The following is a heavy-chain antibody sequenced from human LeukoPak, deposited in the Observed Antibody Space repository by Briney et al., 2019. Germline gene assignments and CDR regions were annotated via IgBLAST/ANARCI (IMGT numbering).Heavy chain of an antibody. J-gene: IGHJ4*02. Sequence: ASVKVSFKASVYTVTSYYMHWVRQPPRQGHERMGIINPSGGSTSYAQKFQGRVTMTRDTSTSTVYMELSSLRSEDTAVYYCARDPTLRSAGIGYWGQGTLVTVSS. CDR2: INPSGGST. CDR1: VYTVTSYY. V-gene: IGHV1-46*01. D-gene: IGHD6-13*01. CDR3: ARDPTLRSAGIGY.